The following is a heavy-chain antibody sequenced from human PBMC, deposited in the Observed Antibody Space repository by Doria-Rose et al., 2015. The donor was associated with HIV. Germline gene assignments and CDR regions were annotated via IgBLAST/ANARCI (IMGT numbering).Heavy chain of an antibody. D-gene: IGHD3-22*01. CDR3: ARSPSAYESRYFDY. J-gene: IGHJ4*02. Sequence: QVQLVQSGAEVKKPGASVKVSCKASGYTFTSYYMHWVRQAPGQGLEWMGIINPSGDSTNYAQRFQGRVTMTTDTSSRTVYMQLSSLRSEDTAVYYRARSPSAYESRYFDYWGQGTLVTVSS. V-gene: IGHV1-46*01. CDR2: INPSGDST. CDR1: GYTFTSYY.